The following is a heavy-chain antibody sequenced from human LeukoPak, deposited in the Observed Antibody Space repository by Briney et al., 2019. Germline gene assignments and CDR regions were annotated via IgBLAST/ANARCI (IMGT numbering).Heavy chain of an antibody. Sequence: PGGSLRLSCAASGFTFSSYRMNWVRQAPGKGLEWVASLKQDGSEKYYVDSVKGRFTISRDNAKNSLYLQMNTLRAEDTAVYYCARDRTTETTFDYWGQGTLVTVSS. J-gene: IGHJ4*02. CDR2: LKQDGSEK. V-gene: IGHV3-7*01. CDR3: ARDRTTETTFDY. D-gene: IGHD4-17*01. CDR1: GFTFSSYR.